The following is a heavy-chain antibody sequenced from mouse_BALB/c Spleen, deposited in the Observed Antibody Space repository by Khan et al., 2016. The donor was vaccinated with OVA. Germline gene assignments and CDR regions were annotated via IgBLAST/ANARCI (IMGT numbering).Heavy chain of an antibody. CDR1: GFSLTSYG. CDR3: ARGDGYYEDAMDY. J-gene: IGHJ4*01. V-gene: IGHV2-9*02. CDR2: IWAGGST. D-gene: IGHD2-3*01. Sequence: VKLQESGPGLVAPSQSLSITCTVSGFSLTSYGIHWVRQPPGKGLEWLGVIWAGGSTNYNSALMSRLSISKDNSKSQVFLKMNSLQTDDTAMYYCARGDGYYEDAMDYWGQGTSVTVSS.